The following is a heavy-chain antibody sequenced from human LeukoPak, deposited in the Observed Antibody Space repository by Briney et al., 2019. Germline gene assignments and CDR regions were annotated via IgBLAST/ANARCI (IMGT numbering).Heavy chain of an antibody. CDR3: ASACNYYDSSGLCLAY. CDR2: INPNSGGT. D-gene: IGHD3-22*01. CDR1: GYTFTGYY. V-gene: IGHV1-2*02. Sequence: ASVKVSCKASGYTFTGYYMHWVRQAPGQGLEWMGWINPNSGGTNYAQKFQGRVTMTRDTSISTAYMELSRLRSDDTAVYYCASACNYYDSSGLCLAYWGQGTLVTVSS. J-gene: IGHJ4*02.